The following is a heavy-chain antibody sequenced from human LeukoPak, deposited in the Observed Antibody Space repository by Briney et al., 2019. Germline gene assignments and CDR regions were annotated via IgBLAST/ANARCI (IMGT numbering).Heavy chain of an antibody. CDR3: ARKSSISTSHPEDC. J-gene: IGHJ4*02. CDR2: ITNLGVGS. D-gene: IGHD1-26*01. Sequence: TGGSLRLSCAASGFTFNYYAMTWVRQAPGKGLQWGSSITNLGVGSYYADSVKGRFTIYRDNSKNTLYLQMNSLRVEDTAVYYCARKSSISTSHPEDCWGQGTLVTVSS. CDR1: GFTFNYYA. V-gene: IGHV3-23*01.